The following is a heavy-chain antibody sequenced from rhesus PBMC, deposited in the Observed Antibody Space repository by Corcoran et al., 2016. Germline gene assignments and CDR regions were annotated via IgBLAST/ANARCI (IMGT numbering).Heavy chain of an antibody. V-gene: IGHV3-72*01. CDR3: AREVGSNHFDY. J-gene: IGHJ4*01. D-gene: IGHD6-19*01. Sequence: EVQLVESGGGLVQPGGSLRLSCAASGFTFSSYAMQWVHQAPGKGLEWVSAIGPGGETYYADAVEGIFPISRDNAKNSLYLQMNSLRAEDTAVYYCAREVGSNHFDYWGQGVLVTVSS. CDR1: GFTFSSYA. CDR2: IGPGGET.